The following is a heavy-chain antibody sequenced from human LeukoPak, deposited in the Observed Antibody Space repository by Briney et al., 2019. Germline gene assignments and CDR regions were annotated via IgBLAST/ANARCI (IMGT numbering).Heavy chain of an antibody. CDR3: AAGSGGPGY. Sequence: GGSLRRSCAASGFIFSSYSMNWVRQAPGKGLEWVSFIDSTSTYIHYADSVKARFTISRDNAKNSLYLQMNSLRADDTAVYYCAAGSGGPGYWGQGTLVTVSS. CDR2: IDSTSTYI. J-gene: IGHJ4*02. D-gene: IGHD2-15*01. CDR1: GFIFSSYS. V-gene: IGHV3-21*01.